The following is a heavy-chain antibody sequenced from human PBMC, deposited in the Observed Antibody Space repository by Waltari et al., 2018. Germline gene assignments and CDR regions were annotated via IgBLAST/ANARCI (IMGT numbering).Heavy chain of an antibody. D-gene: IGHD3-10*01. CDR3: VTALGDRSSASRPFDV. J-gene: IGHJ3*01. CDR1: GYRFTDYY. CDR2: VDPEDEET. Sequence: EVQLLQSGTELKKPGSTVKISCQVSGYRFTDYYIHWVQQAPGKGPQWMGLVDPEDEETRDAERFQGRVTITEDTSTETAFMELSSLTSDDTAVYYCVTALGDRSSASRPFDVWGLGTLITVSS. V-gene: IGHV1-69-2*01.